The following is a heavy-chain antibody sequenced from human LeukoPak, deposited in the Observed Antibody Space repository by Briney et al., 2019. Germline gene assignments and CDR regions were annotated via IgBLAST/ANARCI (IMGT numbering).Heavy chain of an antibody. Sequence: ASVKVSCKTSGYTFTSYYMHWVRQAPGQGLEWMGMINPRGGSASCAQKFQGRVTMTRDTSTSTVYMELSSLRSEETDMYYCARDPRFLYYDDTPATYGMDVWGQGTTVTVSS. J-gene: IGHJ6*02. CDR2: INPRGGSA. D-gene: IGHD3-22*01. CDR1: GYTFTSYY. V-gene: IGHV1-46*01. CDR3: ARDPRFLYYDDTPATYGMDV.